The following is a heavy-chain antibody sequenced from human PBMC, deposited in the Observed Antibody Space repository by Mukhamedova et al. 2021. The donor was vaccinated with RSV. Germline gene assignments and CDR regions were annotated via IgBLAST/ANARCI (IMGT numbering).Heavy chain of an antibody. CDR3: ARARLYRSSSN. Sequence: SSYAMHWVRQAPGKGLEWVAVISYDGSNKYYADSVKGRFTISRDNSKNTLYLQMNSLRAEDTAVYYCARARLYRSSSNWGQGTLV. J-gene: IGHJ4*02. CDR2: ISYDGSNK. D-gene: IGHD6-13*01. CDR1: SSYA. V-gene: IGHV3-30*04.